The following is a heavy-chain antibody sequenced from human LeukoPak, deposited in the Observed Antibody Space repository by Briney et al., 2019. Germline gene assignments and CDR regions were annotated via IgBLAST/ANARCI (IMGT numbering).Heavy chain of an antibody. CDR1: GYSFTGYY. Sequence: ASVKVSCKASGYSFTGYYMHWVRQAPGQGLERMGRIDPNSGGTNYAQKFQGRVTMTRDTSISTIYVELSSLTSDDTAVYYCAKAGSRSWYSFDYWGQGTLVTVSS. V-gene: IGHV1-2*06. CDR2: IDPNSGGT. D-gene: IGHD6-13*01. J-gene: IGHJ4*02. CDR3: AKAGSRSWYSFDY.